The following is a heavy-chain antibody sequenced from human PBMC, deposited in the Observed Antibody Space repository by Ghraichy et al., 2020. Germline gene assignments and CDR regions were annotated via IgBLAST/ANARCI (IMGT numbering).Heavy chain of an antibody. D-gene: IGHD3-10*01. Sequence: GGSPRLSCSASGFTFSSYTMHWVRQAPGKGLEYVSAISSNAYSTYYADSLRGRFTVSRDNSRNTLYLQMSSLRAEDTAVYYCVVQYFYGSIGGDWGQGTLVTVSS. J-gene: IGHJ4*02. CDR1: GFTFSSYT. CDR3: VVQYFYGSIGGD. CDR2: ISSNAYST. V-gene: IGHV3-64D*09.